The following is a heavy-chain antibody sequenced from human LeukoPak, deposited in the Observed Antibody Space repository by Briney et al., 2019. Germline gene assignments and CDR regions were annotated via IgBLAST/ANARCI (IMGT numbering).Heavy chain of an antibody. J-gene: IGHJ3*02. CDR3: ARSGSYFSFDI. D-gene: IGHD1-26*01. Sequence: SQTLSLTCAVSGGSISGGGYSWSWIRQAPGKGLESIGYIYQSGSTYYNPSLKSRVTISVDRSKNQFSLKLSSLTAADTAVYYCARSGSYFSFDIWGQGTMVTVSS. CDR1: GGSISGGGYS. V-gene: IGHV4-30-2*01. CDR2: IYQSGST.